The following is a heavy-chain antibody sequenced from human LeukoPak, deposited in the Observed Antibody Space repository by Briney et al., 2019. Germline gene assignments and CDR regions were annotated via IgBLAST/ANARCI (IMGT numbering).Heavy chain of an antibody. CDR3: AKSPSTYFDY. CDR1: GFTFSSYA. CDR2: ISGSSGST. Sequence: PGGSLTLSCAASGFTFSSYAMSWVRQAPGKGLEWVSAISGSSGSTYYADSVKGRFTISRDNSKNTLYLQMNSLSAEDTAVYSCAKSPSTYFDYWGQGTLVTVSS. J-gene: IGHJ4*02. V-gene: IGHV3-23*01.